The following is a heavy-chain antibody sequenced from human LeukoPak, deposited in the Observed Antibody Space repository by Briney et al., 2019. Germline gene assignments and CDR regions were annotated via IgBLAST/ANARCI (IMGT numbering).Heavy chain of an antibody. V-gene: IGHV4-34*01. CDR3: ARVRTSSLLGYFYMDA. J-gene: IGHJ6*03. CDR2: IDHSGSA. Sequence: SETLSLTCGVYGGSFSAYYWSWVRQPPGKGLEWIGEIDHSGSANYNSSLKPRVTLSVDTSKKTFPLRLTSVTAADTAVYFCARVRTSSLLGYFYMDAWGKGATVTVSS. CDR1: GGSFSAYY. D-gene: IGHD2-2*01.